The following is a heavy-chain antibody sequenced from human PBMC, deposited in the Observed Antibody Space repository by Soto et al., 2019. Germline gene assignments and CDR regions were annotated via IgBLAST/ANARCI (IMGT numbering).Heavy chain of an antibody. J-gene: IGHJ4*02. D-gene: IGHD2-15*01. CDR3: ARADIVLVLTHNFDY. CDR2: INAGNGNT. CDR1: GYTFTSYA. Sequence: QVQLVQSGAEVKKPAASVKVSCKASGYTFTSYAMHWVRQAPGQRLEWMGWINAGNGNTKYSQKFQGSVTITRDTTASTAYMELSSLRSADTAVYCCARADIVLVLTHNFDYWGQGTLVSVSS. V-gene: IGHV1-3*01.